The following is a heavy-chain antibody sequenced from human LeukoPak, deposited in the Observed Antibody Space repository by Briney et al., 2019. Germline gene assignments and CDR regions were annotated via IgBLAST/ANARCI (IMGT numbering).Heavy chain of an antibody. CDR2: IYYSGST. Sequence: SETLSLTCTVSGGSISSYYWSWIRQPPGKGLEWIWYIYYSGSTNYNPSLKSRVTISVDTSKNQFSLKLSSVTAADTAVYYCARSHSSSWYTTSSYWYFDLWGRGTLVTVSS. J-gene: IGHJ2*01. D-gene: IGHD6-13*01. CDR3: ARSHSSSWYTTSSYWYFDL. CDR1: GGSISSYY. V-gene: IGHV4-59*01.